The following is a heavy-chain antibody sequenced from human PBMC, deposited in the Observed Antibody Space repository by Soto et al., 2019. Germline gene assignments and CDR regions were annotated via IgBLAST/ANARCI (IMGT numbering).Heavy chain of an antibody. CDR3: ARETYGEYVGYFDP. CDR1: GDTISTGGYT. J-gene: IGHJ5*02. V-gene: IGHV4-30-2*01. CDR2: TYHSGNP. D-gene: IGHD4-17*01. Sequence: QLQLQESGSRLVKSSETLSLTCDVSGDTISTGGYTWAWIRQPPGKALEWLGHTYHSGNPYYYPSLKSRVIISVDRSKNQFSLKVRSVTAADTAVYYCARETYGEYVGYFDPWGQGIQVTVSS.